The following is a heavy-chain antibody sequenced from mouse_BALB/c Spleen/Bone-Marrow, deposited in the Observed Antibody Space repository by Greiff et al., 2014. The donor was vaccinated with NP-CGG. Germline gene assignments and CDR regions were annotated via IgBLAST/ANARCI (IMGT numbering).Heavy chain of an antibody. CDR1: GFTFSSFG. V-gene: IGHV5-17*02. J-gene: IGHJ1*01. CDR3: ARWGGYFDV. CDR2: ISSGSSTI. Sequence: EVKVEESGGGLVQPGGSRKLSCAASGFTFSSFGMHWVRQAPEKGLEWVAYISSGSSTIYYADTVKGRFTISRDNPKNTLFLQITSLRSEDTAMYYCARWGGYFDVWGAGTTVTVSS.